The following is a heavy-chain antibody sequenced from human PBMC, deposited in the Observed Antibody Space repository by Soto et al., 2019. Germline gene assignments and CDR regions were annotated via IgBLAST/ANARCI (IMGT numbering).Heavy chain of an antibody. CDR2: ISYDGSNK. CDR3: ARARDGYNFFDY. D-gene: IGHD5-12*01. CDR1: GFTFSSYA. V-gene: IGHV3-30-3*01. J-gene: IGHJ4*02. Sequence: QVQLVESGGGVVQPGRSLRLSCAASGFTFSSYAMHWVRQAPGKGLEWVAVISYDGSNKYYADSVKGRFTISRDNSENTLYLQMNSLRAEDTAVYYCARARDGYNFFDYWGQGTLVTVSS.